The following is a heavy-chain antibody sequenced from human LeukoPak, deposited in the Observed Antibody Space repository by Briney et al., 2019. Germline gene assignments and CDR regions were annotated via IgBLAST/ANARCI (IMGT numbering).Heavy chain of an antibody. CDR1: GFPFGTYG. CDR2: ISYDGSNE. D-gene: IGHD4-17*01. V-gene: IGHV3-30*03. Sequence: PGRSLRLSCAASGFPFGTYGMYWVRQAPGKGLEWVAVISYDGSNEYYADSVKGRFTISRDNSKNTLYLQMNSLRAEDTAVYYCARARDGYGDYPYYYYYGMDVWGQGTTVTVSS. J-gene: IGHJ6*02. CDR3: ARARDGYGDYPYYYYYGMDV.